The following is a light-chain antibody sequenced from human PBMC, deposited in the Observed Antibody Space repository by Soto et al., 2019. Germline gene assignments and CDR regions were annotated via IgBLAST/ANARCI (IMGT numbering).Light chain of an antibody. CDR3: QQYCSSPWT. CDR1: QRVLYSSSNKNY. Sequence: DIVMTQSPDSLAVSLGERATINCKSSQRVLYSSSNKNYLAWYQQKPGRPPKLLIYWASTRESGVPDRFSGSGSGTDFTLTISSLQAEDVAVYYCQQYCSSPWTFCQGTKVEIK. J-gene: IGKJ1*01. CDR2: WAS. V-gene: IGKV4-1*01.